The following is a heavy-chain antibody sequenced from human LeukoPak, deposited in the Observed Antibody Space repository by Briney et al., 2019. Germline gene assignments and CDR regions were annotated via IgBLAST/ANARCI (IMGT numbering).Heavy chain of an antibody. V-gene: IGHV1-18*04. CDR2: ISAYNGNT. D-gene: IGHD1-1*01. CDR3: ARLLYNWNDVGVDY. Sequence: GASVKVSCKTSGYTVTGYYIHWVRQAPGQGLEWMGWISAYNGNTNYAQKLQGRVTMTTDTSTSTAYMELRSLRSDDSAVYYCARLLYNWNDVGVDYWGQGTLVTVSS. CDR1: GYTVTGYY. J-gene: IGHJ4*02.